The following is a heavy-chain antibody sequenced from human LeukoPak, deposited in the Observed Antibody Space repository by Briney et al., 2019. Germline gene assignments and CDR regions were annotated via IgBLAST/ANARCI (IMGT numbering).Heavy chain of an antibody. J-gene: IGHJ3*02. CDR2: ISSSTYI. CDR3: ARNRYGSSLDAFDI. CDR1: GFTFSSYS. Sequence: GGSLRLSCAASGFTFSSYSMTWVRQAPGKGLEWVSSISSSTYIYYADSVKGRFTISRDNAKNSLHLQMNSLRAEDTAVYYCARNRYGSSLDAFDIWGQGTVVTVSS. V-gene: IGHV3-21*01. D-gene: IGHD6-13*01.